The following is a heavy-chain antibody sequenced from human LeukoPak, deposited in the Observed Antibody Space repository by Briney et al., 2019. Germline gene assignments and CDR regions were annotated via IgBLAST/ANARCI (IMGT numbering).Heavy chain of an antibody. Sequence: SETLSLTCAVYGGSFSGYYWSWIRQPPGKGLEWIGEINHSGSTNYNPSLKSRVTISVDTSKNQFSLKLSSVTAADTAVYYCACGAYYYGSGSYLPYYFDYWGQGTLVTVSS. J-gene: IGHJ4*02. CDR1: GGSFSGYY. CDR2: INHSGST. V-gene: IGHV4-34*01. CDR3: ACGAYYYGSGSYLPYYFDY. D-gene: IGHD3-10*01.